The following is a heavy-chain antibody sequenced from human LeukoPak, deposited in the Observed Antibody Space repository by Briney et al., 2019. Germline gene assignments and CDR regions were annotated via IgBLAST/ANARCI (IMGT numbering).Heavy chain of an antibody. CDR1: GYTFTAYY. CDR2: INPNSGDT. J-gene: IGHJ4*02. CDR3: ATGVATAFTY. D-gene: IGHD5-18*01. V-gene: IGHV1-2*02. Sequence: GASVKVSCKASGYTFTAYYIHWVRQASGQGLEWMAFINPNSGDTYSAPQFQGRVTMTRDTSISTASMELSWLSSDDTAVYYCATGVATAFTYWGQGTLVTVSS.